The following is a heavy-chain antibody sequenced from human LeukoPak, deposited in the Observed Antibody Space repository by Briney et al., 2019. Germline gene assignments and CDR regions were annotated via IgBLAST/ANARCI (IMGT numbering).Heavy chain of an antibody. V-gene: IGHV1-24*01. D-gene: IGHD2-15*01. CDR3: ATLLYEGDAFDI. Sequence: ASVKLSCQVSGYTLTELSMHWVRQAPGKGHEWMGGFDPEDGETIYAQKFQGRVTMTEDTSTDTAYMELSSLRSEDTAVYHCATLLYEGDAFDIWGQGTMVTVSS. J-gene: IGHJ3*02. CDR1: GYTLTELS. CDR2: FDPEDGET.